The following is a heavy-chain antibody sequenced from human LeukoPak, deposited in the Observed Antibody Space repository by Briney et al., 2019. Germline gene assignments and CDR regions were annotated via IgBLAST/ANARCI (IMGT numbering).Heavy chain of an antibody. J-gene: IGHJ6*03. V-gene: IGHV4-30-2*01. CDR3: ARGGGSSSFLYYYMDV. CDR1: GGSISSGGYY. Sequence: SETLSLTCTVSGGSISSGGYYWSWIRQPPGKGLEWIGYIYHSGSTYYNPSLKSRVTISVDRSKSQFSLKLSSVTAADTAVYYCARGGGSSSFLYYYMDVWGKGTTVTVSS. CDR2: IYHSGST. D-gene: IGHD6-6*01.